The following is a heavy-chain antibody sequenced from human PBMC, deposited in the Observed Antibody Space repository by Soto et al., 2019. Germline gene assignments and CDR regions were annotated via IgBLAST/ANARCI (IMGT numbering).Heavy chain of an antibody. Sequence: QVQRVQSGAEGKKPGASVKVSGKASGYTFTSHDINWMRQTTGQGLEWMGWMNPNSGHTNSAQKFQGRVTMTRDTSINTAYMELTNLRSDDTAIYYCASDMSTTWGQGTLVTVSS. CDR1: GYTFTSHD. D-gene: IGHD2-2*01. CDR2: MNPNSGHT. V-gene: IGHV1-8*01. J-gene: IGHJ5*02. CDR3: ASDMSTT.